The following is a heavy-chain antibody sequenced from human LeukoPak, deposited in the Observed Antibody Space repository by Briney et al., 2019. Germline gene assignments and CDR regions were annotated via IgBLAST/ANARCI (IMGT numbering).Heavy chain of an antibody. V-gene: IGHV3-13*04. CDR1: GFTFSSHD. D-gene: IGHD6-19*01. CDR3: VRGVGATGWYNVDY. J-gene: IGHJ4*02. CDR2: IGTADDT. Sequence: GGSLRLSCAASGFTFSSHDVHWVRQVIGKGLEWVSGIGTADDTYYAGSVKGRFTISRENAKNSLYLQMNSLRAGDTAVYYCVRGVGATGWYNVDYWGQGTLVTVSS.